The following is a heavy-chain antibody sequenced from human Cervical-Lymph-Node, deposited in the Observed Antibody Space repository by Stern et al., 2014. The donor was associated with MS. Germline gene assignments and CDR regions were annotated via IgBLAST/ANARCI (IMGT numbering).Heavy chain of an antibody. CDR3: AREGLNTVPYFDH. CDR2: IYYSGST. D-gene: IGHD4-17*01. CDR1: GCPISGGGFY. Sequence: QVQLQESGPGLVKPSQTLSLTCSVSGCPISGGGFYLSWIRQPPGKGLGWIGHIYYSGSTAYSPSLRSRVTIAVDTSKNQFSLRLTSMTAADAAVYFCAREGLNTVPYFDHWGQGTRVTVSS. J-gene: IGHJ4*02. V-gene: IGHV4-31*03.